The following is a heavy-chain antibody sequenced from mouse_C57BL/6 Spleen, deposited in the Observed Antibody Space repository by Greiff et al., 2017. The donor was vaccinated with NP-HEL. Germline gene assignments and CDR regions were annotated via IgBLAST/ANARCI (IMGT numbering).Heavy chain of an antibody. J-gene: IGHJ2*01. CDR3: ARGGGSSPFDY. CDR2: IYPGDGDT. CDR1: GYAFSSYW. D-gene: IGHD1-1*01. V-gene: IGHV1-80*01. Sequence: VQLQQSGAELVKPGASVKISCKASGYAFSSYWMNWVKQRPGKGLEWIGQIYPGDGDTKYNGKFKGKATLNADKSSSTAYMQLSSLTSEDSAVYFCARGGGSSPFDYWGQGTTLTVSS.